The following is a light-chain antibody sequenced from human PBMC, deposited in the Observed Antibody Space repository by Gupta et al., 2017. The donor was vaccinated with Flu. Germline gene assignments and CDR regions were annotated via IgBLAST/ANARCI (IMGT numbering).Light chain of an antibody. CDR3: HQSSKLPLT. Sequence: EIVLTQSPDFQSVTPKEKVTITCRVSQTIGSSLHWYQQKPHQSPKLIIEYASQSISGVPSRFSGGGFGTDFTLTIHGLEAEDAAVYYCHQSSKLPLTFGQGTKVEIK. V-gene: IGKV6D-21*02. CDR1: QTIGSS. J-gene: IGKJ1*01. CDR2: YAS.